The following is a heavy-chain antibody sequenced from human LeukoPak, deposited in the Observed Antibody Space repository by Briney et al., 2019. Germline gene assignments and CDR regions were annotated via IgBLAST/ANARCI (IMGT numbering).Heavy chain of an antibody. Sequence: GASVKVSCKASGYTFTGYYMHWVRQAPGQGLEWMGWINPNSGGTNYAQKLQGRVTTTRDTSISTAYVQLSRLRSDDTAVYYCAREESGSYPPADYWGQGTLVTVSS. CDR3: AREESGSYPPADY. CDR2: INPNSGGT. CDR1: GYTFTGYY. D-gene: IGHD1-26*01. J-gene: IGHJ4*02. V-gene: IGHV1-2*02.